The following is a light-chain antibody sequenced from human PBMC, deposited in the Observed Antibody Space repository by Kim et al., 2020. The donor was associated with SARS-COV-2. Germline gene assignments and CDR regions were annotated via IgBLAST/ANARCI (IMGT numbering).Light chain of an antibody. CDR2: FDT. V-gene: IGLV3-21*04. CDR3: QVWDINTRHVL. CDR1: NIGVKT. J-gene: IGLJ2*01. Sequence: SYELTQPPSVSVAPGNTATITCGGNNIGVKTVHWYQQRPGRAPILVIYFDTDRPAAIPDRFSGSNSGNTATLTISRVEAGDEADYYCQVWDINTRHVLFGGGTKVTVL.